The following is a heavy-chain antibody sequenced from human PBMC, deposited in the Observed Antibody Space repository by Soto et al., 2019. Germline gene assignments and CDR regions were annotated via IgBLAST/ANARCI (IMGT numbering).Heavy chain of an antibody. D-gene: IGHD3-3*01. Sequence: GGSLRLSCAASGFTFSSYWMSWVRQAPGKGLEWVANIKQDGSEKYYVDSVKGRFTISRDNAKNPLYLQMNSLRAEDTAVYYCARDSRVEWLSPWWFDPWGQGTLVTVSS. CDR1: GFTFSSYW. CDR3: ARDSRVEWLSPWWFDP. CDR2: IKQDGSEK. J-gene: IGHJ5*02. V-gene: IGHV3-7*01.